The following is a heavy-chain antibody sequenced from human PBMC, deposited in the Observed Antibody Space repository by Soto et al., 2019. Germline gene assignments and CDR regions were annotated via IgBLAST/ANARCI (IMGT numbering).Heavy chain of an antibody. J-gene: IGHJ5*02. CDR1: GGSISSSGYY. D-gene: IGHD6-19*01. CDR2: IYSSGST. CDR3: ARSPVAGTWFDP. Sequence: SETLSLTCTVSGGSISSSGYYWGWIRQHPGKGLEWIGYIYSSGSTYYNPSLKSRVTISIDTSNKKFSLNLTSVTAAETAVYCCARSPVAGTWFDPWGQGTLVTVSS. V-gene: IGHV4-31*03.